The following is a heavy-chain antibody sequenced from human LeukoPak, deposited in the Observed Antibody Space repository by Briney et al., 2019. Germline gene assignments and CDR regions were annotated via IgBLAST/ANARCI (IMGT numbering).Heavy chain of an antibody. Sequence: SQTPSLTSTASVDFNRHFNWESPRQSAGEGLWGIGRISSSGKTNYNPSLKSRVSISVDMSMNQFSLMMTSVTPADTAVYYCARDGNLVRGIIRRGHLDFWGQGILVTVSS. CDR3: ARDGNLVRGIIRRGHLDF. CDR2: ISSSGKT. CDR1: VDFNRHFN. V-gene: IGHV4-4*07. J-gene: IGHJ4*02. D-gene: IGHD3-10*01.